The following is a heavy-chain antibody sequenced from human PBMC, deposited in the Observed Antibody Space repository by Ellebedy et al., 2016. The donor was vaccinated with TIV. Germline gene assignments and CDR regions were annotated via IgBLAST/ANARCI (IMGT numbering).Heavy chain of an antibody. CDR2: IIPIFGTA. V-gene: IGHV1-69*13. D-gene: IGHD6-6*01. J-gene: IGHJ6*03. CDR1: GYTFTSYD. Sequence: SVKVSXXASGYTFTSYDINWVRQATGQGLEWMGGIIPIFGTANYAQKFQGRVTITADESTSTAYMELNSLRAEDTAVYYCARDIPRYSSSLYYMDVWGKGTTVTVSS. CDR3: ARDIPRYSSSLYYMDV.